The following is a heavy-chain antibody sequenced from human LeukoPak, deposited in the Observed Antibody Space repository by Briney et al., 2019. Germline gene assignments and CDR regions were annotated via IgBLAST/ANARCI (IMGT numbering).Heavy chain of an antibody. D-gene: IGHD3-22*01. Sequence: PSETLSLTCTVSRGSISSSSYYWGRIRQPPGKGLEWIGSIYYSGSTYYNPSLKSRVTISVDTSKNQFSLKLSSVDASDTAVYYCARHIIPNYDSSGYYGYFQHWGQGTLVTVSP. V-gene: IGHV4-39*01. J-gene: IGHJ1*01. CDR1: RGSISSSSYY. CDR3: ARHIIPNYDSSGYYGYFQH. CDR2: IYYSGST.